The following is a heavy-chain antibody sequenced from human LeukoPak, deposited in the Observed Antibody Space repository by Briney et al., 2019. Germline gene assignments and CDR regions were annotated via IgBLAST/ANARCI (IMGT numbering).Heavy chain of an antibody. CDR1: GFTFGKYW. J-gene: IGHJ4*02. CDR3: ASMVRRVIDY. Sequence: GGSLRLSCVASGFTFGKYWMSWVRQAPGKGLEWVANIKLDGSEKNYVDSVKGRFTISRDNSKNTLYLQMNSLRAEDTAVYYCASMVRRVIDYWGQGTLVTVSS. V-gene: IGHV3-7*03. D-gene: IGHD3-10*01. CDR2: IKLDGSEK.